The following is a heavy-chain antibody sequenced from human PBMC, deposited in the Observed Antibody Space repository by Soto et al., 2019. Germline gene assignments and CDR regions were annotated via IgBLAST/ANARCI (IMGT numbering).Heavy chain of an antibody. J-gene: IGHJ4*02. V-gene: IGHV4-61*01. CDR1: GGSVSSGSYY. CDR2: IYYSGST. Sequence: SETLSLTCTVSGGSVSSGSYYWSWIRQPPGKGLEWIGYIYYSGSTNYNPSLKSRVTISVDTSKNQFSLKLSSVTAADTAVYYCARGLNDYVWGSYRPIGYYFVYWGQGTLVSVSS. CDR3: ARGLNDYVWGSYRPIGYYFVY. D-gene: IGHD3-16*02.